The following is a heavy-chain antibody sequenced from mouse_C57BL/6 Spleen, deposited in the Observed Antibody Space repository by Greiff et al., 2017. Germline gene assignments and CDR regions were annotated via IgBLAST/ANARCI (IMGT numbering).Heavy chain of an antibody. J-gene: IGHJ3*01. CDR1: GYTFTSYW. D-gene: IGHD3-2*02. CDR3: ARGGSSGYFFAY. Sequence: QVQLQQSGAELVRPGSSVKLSCKASGYTFTSYWMHWVKQRPIQGLEWIGNIDPSDSETHYNQKFKDKATLTVDKSSSTAYMQLSSLTSEDSAVYYCARGGSSGYFFAYWGQGTLVTVSA. V-gene: IGHV1-52*01. CDR2: IDPSDSET.